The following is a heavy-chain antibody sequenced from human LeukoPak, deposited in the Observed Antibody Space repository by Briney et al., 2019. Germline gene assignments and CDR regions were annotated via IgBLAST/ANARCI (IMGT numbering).Heavy chain of an antibody. V-gene: IGHV1-2*02. CDR1: GYTFTGYY. CDR3: VRDPDYYDTADIDY. D-gene: IGHD3-22*01. J-gene: IGHJ4*02. CDR2: INPNSGGT. Sequence: ASVKVSCKASGYTFTGYYMHWVRQAPGQGLEWMGWINPNSGGTNYAQKFQGRVTMTRDTSIGTAYMELSRLRSDDTAVYYCVRDPDYYDTADIDYWGQGTLVTVSS.